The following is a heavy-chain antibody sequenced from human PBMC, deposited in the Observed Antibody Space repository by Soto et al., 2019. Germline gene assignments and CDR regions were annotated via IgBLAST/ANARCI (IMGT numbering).Heavy chain of an antibody. CDR3: XXXXXXXXXXXXXXXI. Sequence: VQLXQSGAXVKXPGSSVXVSXKASGXTFSXXAXXXXXXXXXXXXXXXGGIIPIFGTANYAQKFQGRVTITADESTSTAYMELSSLXXEXTXVYXXXXXXXXXXXXXXXXXIWGQGTMVTVSS. J-gene: IGHJ3*02. V-gene: IGHV1-69*01. CDR2: IIPIFGTA. CDR1: GXTFSXXA.